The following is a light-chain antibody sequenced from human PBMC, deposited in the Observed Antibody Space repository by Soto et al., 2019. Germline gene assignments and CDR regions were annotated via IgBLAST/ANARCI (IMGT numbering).Light chain of an antibody. CDR2: EVN. Sequence: QSALTQPPSXSGXPXXXXTXSXXXXXSXXGGXDHXSWYXXDPGKAPKVXIYEVNKRPSGVXDRFSGSKSGYTASLTVSXXQXEDEAFYYCSSSAGIYHYLVFGGGTKLTVL. CDR1: XSXXGGXDH. CDR3: SSSAGIYHYLV. J-gene: IGLJ3*02. V-gene: IGLV2-8*01.